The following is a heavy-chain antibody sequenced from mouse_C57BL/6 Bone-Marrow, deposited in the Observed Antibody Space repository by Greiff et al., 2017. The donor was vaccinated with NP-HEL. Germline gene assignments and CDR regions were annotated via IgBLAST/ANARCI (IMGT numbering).Heavy chain of an antibody. CDR2: IYPGSGST. J-gene: IGHJ2*01. CDR3: ASAGAYYGSSYVGVY. V-gene: IGHV1-55*01. CDR1: GYTFTSYW. Sequence: QVQLQQPGAELVKPGASVKMSCKASGYTFTSYWITWVKQRPGQGLEWIGDIYPGSGSTNYNEKFKSKATLTVDTSSSTAYMQLSSLTSEDSAVYYLASAGAYYGSSYVGVYWGQGTTLTVSS. D-gene: IGHD1-1*01.